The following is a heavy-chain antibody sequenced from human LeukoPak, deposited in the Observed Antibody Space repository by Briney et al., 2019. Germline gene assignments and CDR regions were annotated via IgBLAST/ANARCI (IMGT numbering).Heavy chain of an antibody. Sequence: ASVTVSCKASGYTFTGYYMHWVRQAPGQGLEWMGWNNPNSGGTNYAQKFQGRVTMTRDTSIGTAYMELSRLRSDDTAVYYCARMDDLGGMDVWGQGTTVTVSS. J-gene: IGHJ6*02. CDR2: NNPNSGGT. V-gene: IGHV1-2*02. CDR1: GYTFTGYY. CDR3: ARMDDLGGMDV. D-gene: IGHD3-16*01.